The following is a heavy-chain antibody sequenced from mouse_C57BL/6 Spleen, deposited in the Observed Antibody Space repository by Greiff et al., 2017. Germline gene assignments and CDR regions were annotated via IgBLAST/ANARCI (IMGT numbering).Heavy chain of an antibody. CDR1: GYTFPSYW. CDR2: IDPISGGT. Sequence: QVQLQQPGAELVKPGASVKLSCKASGYTFPSYWWHWGKQRPGRGLEWIGRIDPISGGTKYNEKFKSKATLTVDKPSSTAYMQLSSLTSEDSAVYYCARGPPSTVVATRGYYFDDWGQGTTLTVAS. J-gene: IGHJ2*01. V-gene: IGHV1-72*01. CDR3: ARGPPSTVVATRGYYFDD. D-gene: IGHD1-1*01.